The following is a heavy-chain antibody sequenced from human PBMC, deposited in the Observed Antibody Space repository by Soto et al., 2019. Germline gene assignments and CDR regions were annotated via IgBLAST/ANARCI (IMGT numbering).Heavy chain of an antibody. V-gene: IGHV4-34*01. CDR1: GGSFSGYY. D-gene: IGHD3-16*02. CDR3: ARVHLGELSQTPPDAFDI. J-gene: IGHJ3*02. CDR2: INHSGST. Sequence: QVQLQQWGAGLLKPSETLSLTCAVYGGSFSGYYWSWIRQPPGKGLEWIGEINHSGSTNYNPSLKSRVTISVDTSKNQFSLKLSSVTAADTAVYYCARVHLGELSQTPPDAFDIWGEGTMVTVSS.